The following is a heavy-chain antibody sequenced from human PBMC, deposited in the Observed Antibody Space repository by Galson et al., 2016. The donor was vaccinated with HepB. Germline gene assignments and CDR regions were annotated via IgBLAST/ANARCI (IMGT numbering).Heavy chain of an antibody. V-gene: IGHV3-33*01. CDR1: GFTFSSYG. D-gene: IGHD3-10*01. CDR3: ARRGPTYYYGMDV. Sequence: SLRLSCAASGFTFSSYGMHWVRQAPGKGLEWVAVIWYDGSNKYYADSVKGRFTISRDNSKNTLYLQMNSLRAEDTAVYYCARRGPTYYYGMDVWGQGTTVTVAS. J-gene: IGHJ6*02. CDR2: IWYDGSNK.